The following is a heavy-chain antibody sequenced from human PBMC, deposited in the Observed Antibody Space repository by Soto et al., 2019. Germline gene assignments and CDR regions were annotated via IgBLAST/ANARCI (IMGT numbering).Heavy chain of an antibody. CDR3: AKDLGYYDSSGYHSK. V-gene: IGHV3-30*18. Sequence: GGSLRLSCAASGFTFSSYGMHWVRQAPGKGLEWVAVISYDGSNKYYADSVKGRFTISRDNSKNTLYLQMNSLRAEDTAVYYCAKDLGYYDSSGYHSKWGQGTLVTVS. D-gene: IGHD3-22*01. J-gene: IGHJ4*02. CDR1: GFTFSSYG. CDR2: ISYDGSNK.